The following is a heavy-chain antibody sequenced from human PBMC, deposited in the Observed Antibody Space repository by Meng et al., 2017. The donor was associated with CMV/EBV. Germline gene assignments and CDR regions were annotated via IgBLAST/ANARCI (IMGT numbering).Heavy chain of an antibody. Sequence: GESLKISCAASGFTFSSYEMNWVRQAPGKGLEWVSYISSSGSTIYYADSVKGRFTISRDNAKNSLYLQMNSLRAEDTAVYYCAKDLDSSSWNYYYYGMDVWGQGTTVTVSS. J-gene: IGHJ6*02. D-gene: IGHD6-13*01. CDR2: ISSSGSTI. CDR1: GFTFSSYE. CDR3: AKDLDSSSWNYYYYGMDV. V-gene: IGHV3-48*03.